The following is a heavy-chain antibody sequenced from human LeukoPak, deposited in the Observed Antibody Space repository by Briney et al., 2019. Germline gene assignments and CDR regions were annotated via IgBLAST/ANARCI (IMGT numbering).Heavy chain of an antibody. J-gene: IGHJ4*02. CDR1: GFTFSSYG. V-gene: IGHV3-30*02. CDR2: IRYDGSIK. CDR3: AKDHCSSISCDGSPGY. Sequence: GGSLRLSCAASGFTFSSYGMHWVRQAPGKGLEWVAFIRYDGSIKYYGDSVKGRFTISRDNSKNTLYLQVNSLRAEDTAVYYCAKDHCSSISCDGSPGYWRQGTLVTVSS. D-gene: IGHD2-2*01.